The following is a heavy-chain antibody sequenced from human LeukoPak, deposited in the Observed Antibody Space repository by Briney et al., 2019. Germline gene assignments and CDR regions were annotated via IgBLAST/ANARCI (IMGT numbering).Heavy chain of an antibody. Sequence: PSETLSLTCTVSGGSISSYYWSWIRQPPGKGPEWIGYTYYSGSTDSNPSLKSRVTISVDTSKNQFSLKLRSVTAADTAVYYCARRPRNDILTGTPFDYWGQGILVTVSS. D-gene: IGHD3-9*01. V-gene: IGHV4-59*01. J-gene: IGHJ4*02. CDR2: TYYSGST. CDR1: GGSISSYY. CDR3: ARRPRNDILTGTPFDY.